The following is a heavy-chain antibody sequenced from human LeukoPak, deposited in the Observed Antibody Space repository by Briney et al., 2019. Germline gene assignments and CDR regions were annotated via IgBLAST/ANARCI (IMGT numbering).Heavy chain of an antibody. D-gene: IGHD6-13*01. CDR1: GFTFSNAW. CDR2: MSGSGDGI. V-gene: IGHV3-23*01. CDR3: AKDLSSSWYHFDY. J-gene: IGHJ4*02. Sequence: PGGSLRLSCAASGFTFSNAWMSWVRQAPGKGLEWVSAMSGSGDGIYYGDFVKGRFTISSDNSKNTLYLQMNSLRAEDTAVYYCAKDLSSSWYHFDYWGQGTLVTVSS.